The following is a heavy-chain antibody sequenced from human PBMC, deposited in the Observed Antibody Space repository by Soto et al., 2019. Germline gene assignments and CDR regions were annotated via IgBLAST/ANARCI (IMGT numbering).Heavy chain of an antibody. CDR1: GGTFSSYA. Sequence: QVQLVQSGAEVKKPGSSVQVSCKASGGTFSSYAISWVRQAPGQGLEWMGGIIPIFGTANYAQKFQGRVTITAKESTSTAYMELSSLRSEDTAVYYCARMKGYDILTGYRTDAFDIWGQGTMVTLSS. CDR3: ARMKGYDILTGYRTDAFDI. J-gene: IGHJ3*02. D-gene: IGHD3-9*01. V-gene: IGHV1-69*12. CDR2: IIPIFGTA.